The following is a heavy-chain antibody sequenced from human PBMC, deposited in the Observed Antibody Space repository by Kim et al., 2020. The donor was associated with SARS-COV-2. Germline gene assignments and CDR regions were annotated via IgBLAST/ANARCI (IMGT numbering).Heavy chain of an antibody. V-gene: IGHV3-7*03. D-gene: IGHD1-1*01. Sequence: TYYVDSGKGRFTISRDNAKNSLYLQMSSLGADDTAVYYCARSPATGTTDYWCQGTLVIVSS. CDR3: ARSPATGTTDY. J-gene: IGHJ4*02. CDR2: T.